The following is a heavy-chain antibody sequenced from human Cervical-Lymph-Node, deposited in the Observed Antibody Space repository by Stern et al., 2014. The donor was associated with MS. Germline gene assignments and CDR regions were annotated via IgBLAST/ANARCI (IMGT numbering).Heavy chain of an antibody. J-gene: IGHJ6*02. V-gene: IGHV1-69*01. Sequence: VQLVQSGAEVPKPGSSVKVSCKASGGTFSSYGLSWVRQAPGQVLEWMGGIIPIFGTPNYAQKFQGRVTITADESTSTAYMELSSLRSEDTAVYSCAGLNSAYYYGMDVWGQGTTVTVSS. CDR1: GGTFSSYG. CDR3: AGLNSAYYYGMDV. CDR2: IIPIFGTP. D-gene: IGHD1-1*01.